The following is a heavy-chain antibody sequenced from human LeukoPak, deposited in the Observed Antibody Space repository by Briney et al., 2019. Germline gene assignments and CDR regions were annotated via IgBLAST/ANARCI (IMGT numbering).Heavy chain of an antibody. D-gene: IGHD3-10*02. Sequence: GGSLRLSCAASGFTFNNYGMHWVRQAPGKGLEWVAFIRYNGNNQYYADSVKGRFTISRDNSKNTLYLQMNSLRAEDTAVYYCAELGITMIGGVWGKGTTVTISS. CDR3: AELGITMIGGV. J-gene: IGHJ6*04. CDR2: IRYNGNNQ. V-gene: IGHV3-30*02. CDR1: GFTFNNYG.